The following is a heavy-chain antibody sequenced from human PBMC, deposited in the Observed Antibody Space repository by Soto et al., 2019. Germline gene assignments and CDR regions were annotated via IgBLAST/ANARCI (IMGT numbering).Heavy chain of an antibody. V-gene: IGHV4-30-2*01. CDR1: GGSINTFDFS. CDR3: AREMTIFGVAPGGGVDV. Sequence: SETLSLTCAVSGGSINTFDFSWSWIRQPPGRGLEWIGSIYQSGRTYYIPSPKSRVTMSLEKSKNQFSLKINSVVAADTAIYYCAREMTIFGVAPGGGVDVWGQGTTVTVSS. D-gene: IGHD3-3*01. CDR2: IYQSGRT. J-gene: IGHJ6*02.